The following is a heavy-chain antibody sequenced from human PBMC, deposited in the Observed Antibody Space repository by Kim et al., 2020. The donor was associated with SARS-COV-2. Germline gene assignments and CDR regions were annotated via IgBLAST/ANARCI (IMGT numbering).Heavy chain of an antibody. D-gene: IGHD3-9*01. CDR2: IKSKTEGETT. CDR3: TSVCSYVLRYFDYYGMDV. Sequence: GGSLRLSCAASGFTFSNAWMSWVRQAPGKGLEWVGRIKSKTEGETTEYAAPVEGRFTISRDDLKNTLFLQMNSLKTEDTAVYYCTSVCSYVLRYFDYYGMDVWGQGTTVTVSS. J-gene: IGHJ6*02. V-gene: IGHV3-15*01. CDR1: GFTFSNAW.